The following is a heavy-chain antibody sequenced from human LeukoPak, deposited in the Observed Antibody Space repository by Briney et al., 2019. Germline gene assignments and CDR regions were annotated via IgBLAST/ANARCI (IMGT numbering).Heavy chain of an antibody. Sequence: GGSLRLSCAASGFTFSSYSMNWVRQAPGKGLEWVSSISSSSSYIYYADSVKGRFTISRDNAKNSLYLQMNSLRAEDTAVYYCARDRRGYSYGFDYWGRGTLVTVSS. D-gene: IGHD5-18*01. V-gene: IGHV3-21*01. CDR3: ARDRRGYSYGFDY. J-gene: IGHJ4*02. CDR2: ISSSSSYI. CDR1: GFTFSSYS.